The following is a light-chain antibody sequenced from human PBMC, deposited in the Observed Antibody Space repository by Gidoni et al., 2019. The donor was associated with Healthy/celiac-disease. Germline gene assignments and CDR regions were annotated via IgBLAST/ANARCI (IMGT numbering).Light chain of an antibody. J-gene: IGKJ1*01. CDR2: GAS. CDR3: QQYNNWPRT. Sequence: EIVMTPSPAPLSVSPGERATPSCRASQSVSSNLAWYQQKPGQAPRLLIYGASTRATGIPARFSGSGSGTEFTLTISSLQSEDFAVYYCQQYNNWPRTFGQGTKVEIK. V-gene: IGKV3-15*01. CDR1: QSVSSN.